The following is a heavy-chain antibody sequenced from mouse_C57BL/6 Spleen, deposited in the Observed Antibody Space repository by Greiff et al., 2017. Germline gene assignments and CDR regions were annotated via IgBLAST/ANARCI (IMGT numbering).Heavy chain of an antibody. CDR2: ISNGGGST. V-gene: IGHV5-12*01. CDR3: LYAMDY. Sequence: EVKLMESGGGLVQPGGSLKLSCAASGFTFSDYYMYWVRQTPEKRLEWVAYISNGGGSTYYPDTVQGRFTISRDNAKNTLYLQMSRLKSEDTAMYYCLYAMDYWGQGTSVTVSS. CDR1: GFTFSDYY. J-gene: IGHJ4*01.